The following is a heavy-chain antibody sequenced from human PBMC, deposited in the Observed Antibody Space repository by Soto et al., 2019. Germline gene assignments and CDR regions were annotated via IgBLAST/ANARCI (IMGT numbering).Heavy chain of an antibody. V-gene: IGHV4-39*01. D-gene: IGHD3-10*01. CDR3: ATLWGQD. CDR2: IYYSVST. CDR1: GGSISSSSYY. Sequence: QLQLQESGPGLVKPSETLSLTCTVSGGSISSSSYYWGWIRQPPGKGLEWIGRIYYSVSTYYNPSLKRRVTISVDTSKNQFSLKLSSVTAADTSVYYCATLWGQDWGQGTPVTVSS. J-gene: IGHJ4*02.